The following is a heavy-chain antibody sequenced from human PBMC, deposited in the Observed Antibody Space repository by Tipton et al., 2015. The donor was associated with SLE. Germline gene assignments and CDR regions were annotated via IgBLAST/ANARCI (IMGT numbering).Heavy chain of an antibody. D-gene: IGHD4-17*01. Sequence: TLSLTCAVSGYSITYDHNWGWIRQPPGKGLEWVGSIHHSGKTYYNPSLKSRVTMSVDTSKNHLSLNLSSVTAADTAVYYCARPSRGHGDYDNWGQGTLVVVSS. CDR1: GYSITYDHN. CDR3: ARPSRGHGDYDN. V-gene: IGHV4-38-2*01. J-gene: IGHJ4*02. CDR2: IHHSGKT.